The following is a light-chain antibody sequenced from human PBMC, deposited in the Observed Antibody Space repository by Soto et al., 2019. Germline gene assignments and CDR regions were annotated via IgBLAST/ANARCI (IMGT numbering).Light chain of an antibody. J-gene: IGKJ2*01. V-gene: IGKV3-20*01. Sequence: PGERATLSCRASQRVSRNYLAWYQQKPGQAPRLLIHAASTRATDIPDRFRGSGSGTDFTLTITRLEAEDFAVYHCQQYGDSPYTFGQGTKLEI. CDR2: AAS. CDR3: QQYGDSPYT. CDR1: QRVSRNY.